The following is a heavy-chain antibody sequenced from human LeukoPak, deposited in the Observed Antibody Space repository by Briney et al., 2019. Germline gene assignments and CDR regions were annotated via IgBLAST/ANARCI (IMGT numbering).Heavy chain of an antibody. CDR2: ISGSGGST. Sequence: GGSLRLSCAASGFTFSSYAMSWVRQAPGKGLVWVSAISGSGGSTYYADSVKGRSTISRDNSKNTLYLQMNSLRAEDTAVYYCAKEEVYDSSGSSGGFDYWGQGTLVTVSS. D-gene: IGHD3-22*01. J-gene: IGHJ4*02. V-gene: IGHV3-23*01. CDR3: AKEEVYDSSGSSGGFDY. CDR1: GFTFSSYA.